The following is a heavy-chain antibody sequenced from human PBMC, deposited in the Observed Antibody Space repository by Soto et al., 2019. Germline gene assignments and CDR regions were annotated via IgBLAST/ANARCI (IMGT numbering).Heavy chain of an antibody. J-gene: IGHJ4*02. CDR3: SRQKYISGWMDY. Sequence: QVQLVQSGAEVKKPGASVKVSCKASGYTFTSYGISWVRQAPGQGLEWMGWISAYNCNTNYAQKLQGRVTMTTDTSKSPAYMELRSLRSDDTAVYYGSRQKYISGWMDYWGQGTLVTVSS. CDR1: GYTFTSYG. V-gene: IGHV1-18*01. D-gene: IGHD6-19*01. CDR2: ISAYNCNT.